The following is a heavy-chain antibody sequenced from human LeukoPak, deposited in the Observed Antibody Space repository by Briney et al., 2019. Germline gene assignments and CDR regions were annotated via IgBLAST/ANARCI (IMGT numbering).Heavy chain of an antibody. J-gene: IGHJ5*02. D-gene: IGHD6-13*01. CDR1: GSSIRSYY. CDR3: ARARWYSSSWYASNWFDP. Sequence: ASETLSLTCIVSGSSIRSYYWGWIRQPPGKGLEWIGSIFYSGSTYYNPSLKSRVTISVDTSKNQFSLKLSSVTAADTAVYYCARARWYSSSWYASNWFDPWGQGTLVTVSS. CDR2: IFYSGST. V-gene: IGHV4-39*07.